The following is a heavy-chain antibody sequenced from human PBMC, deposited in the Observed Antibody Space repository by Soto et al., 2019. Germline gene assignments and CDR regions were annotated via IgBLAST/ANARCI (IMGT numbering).Heavy chain of an antibody. Sequence: LRLSCTPFGFNFDAYAMSWVRQAPGKGLEWVSAVTATAESAYYTDSVRGRFIITRDNSDNMLYLQMSSLRVEDTAIYFCARGRYYGSTQDLWGRGTQVTVSS. CDR3: ARGRYYGSTQDL. J-gene: IGHJ5*02. CDR1: GFNFDAYA. V-gene: IGHV3-23*01. CDR2: VTATAESA. D-gene: IGHD3-10*01.